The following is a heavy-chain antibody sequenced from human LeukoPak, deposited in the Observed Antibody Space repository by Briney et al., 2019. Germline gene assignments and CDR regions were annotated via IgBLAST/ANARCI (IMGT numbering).Heavy chain of an antibody. CDR3: MSAHGY. CDR2: ILPAGKES. V-gene: IGHV3-7*01. Sequence: PGGPLRLSCVVSGYSFSTNMMTWVRQAPGKGLEWVATILPAGKESYRVDSVKGRFIISRDNAKNSLFLQMNSLRDDDTALCYCMSAHGYWGQGTLVIVSS. J-gene: IGHJ4*02. CDR1: GYSFSTNM.